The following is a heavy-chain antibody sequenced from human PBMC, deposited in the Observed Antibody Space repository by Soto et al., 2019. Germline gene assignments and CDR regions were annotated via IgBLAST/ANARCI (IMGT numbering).Heavy chain of an antibody. J-gene: IGHJ4*02. V-gene: IGHV3-23*01. CDR3: AKVERYYYDSSGYYSSPLF. CDR1: GFTLSSYA. CDR2: ISGSGGTT. D-gene: IGHD3-22*01. Sequence: EVQLLESGGGLVQPGRSLRLSCAASGFTLSSYAMSWVRQAPGKGLEWVSAISGSGGTTYYADSVKGRFTISRDTSKNTLYLQMNSLRAEDTAVYYCAKVERYYYDSSGYYSSPLFWGQGTLVTVSS.